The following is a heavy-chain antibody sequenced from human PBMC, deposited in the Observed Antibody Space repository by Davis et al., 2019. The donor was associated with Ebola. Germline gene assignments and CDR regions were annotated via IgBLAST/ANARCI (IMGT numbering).Heavy chain of an antibody. Sequence: PGGSLRFSCAASGFTFSSYAMSWVRQAPGKGLEWVSAISGSGGSTYYADSVKGRFTISRDNSKNTLYLKMNSLRAEDTAIYYCAKDKNYDFWSGYPHDAFDIWGQGTMVTVSS. CDR3: AKDKNYDFWSGYPHDAFDI. D-gene: IGHD3-3*01. CDR1: GFTFSSYA. V-gene: IGHV3-23*01. J-gene: IGHJ3*02. CDR2: ISGSGGST.